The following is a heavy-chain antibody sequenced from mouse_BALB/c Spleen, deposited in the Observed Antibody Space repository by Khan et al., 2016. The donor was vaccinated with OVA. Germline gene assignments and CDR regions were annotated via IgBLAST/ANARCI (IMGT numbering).Heavy chain of an antibody. CDR1: GFSFSSYT. J-gene: IGHJ1*01. CDR3: TREGNYAHWYFDV. V-gene: IGHV5-6-4*01. CDR2: ISSGSTYT. Sequence: EVELVESGGGLVKPGGSLKLSCAASGFSFSSYTMSWVRQTPEKRLEWVATISSGSTYTYYPDSVKGRFTIYRDPAKNTLYLQMSSLQYEDPTMYYCTREGNYAHWYFDVWGARTTVTVSS. D-gene: IGHD2-1*01.